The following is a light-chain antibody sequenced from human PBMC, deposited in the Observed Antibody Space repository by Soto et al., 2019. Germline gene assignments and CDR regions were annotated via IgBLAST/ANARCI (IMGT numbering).Light chain of an antibody. CDR1: QSVRSNH. CDR2: GAS. CDR3: QQDGGSPIT. J-gene: IGKJ5*01. V-gene: IGKV3-20*01. Sequence: DIVLTQSPGTLSLSPGERATLSCSASQSVRSNHLAWYQQKPGQPPRLLIYGASSRATGIPDRFNGSGSGTDFTLTISRQEPEDFAVYFCQQDGGSPITFGQGTRLEIK.